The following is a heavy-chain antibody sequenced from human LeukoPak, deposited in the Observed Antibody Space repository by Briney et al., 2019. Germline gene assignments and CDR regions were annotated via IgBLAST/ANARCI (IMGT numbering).Heavy chain of an antibody. CDR3: ARGGSTVVVPAAMPFDY. D-gene: IGHD2-2*01. CDR1: GYTFTSYA. J-gene: IGHJ4*02. Sequence: GASVKDSCKASGYTFTSYAMHWVRQAPGQRLEWMGWINAGNGNTKYSQKFQGRVTITRDTSASTAYMELSSLRSEDTAVYYCARGGSTVVVPAAMPFDYWGQGTLVTVSS. V-gene: IGHV1-3*01. CDR2: INAGNGNT.